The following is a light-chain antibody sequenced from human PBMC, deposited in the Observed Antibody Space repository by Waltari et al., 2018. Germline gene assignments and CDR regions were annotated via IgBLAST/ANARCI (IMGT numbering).Light chain of an antibody. Sequence: SYELIQPPSVSVSPGQTASPTCSGVNLGGTYASWYQQKPGQSPVLVIYQDSKRPSGIPDRISGSNSENTATLTISGTQAVDEADYYCQAWDSDTVIFGGGTKLTVL. CDR2: QDS. CDR3: QAWDSDTVI. V-gene: IGLV3-1*01. J-gene: IGLJ2*01. CDR1: NLGGTY.